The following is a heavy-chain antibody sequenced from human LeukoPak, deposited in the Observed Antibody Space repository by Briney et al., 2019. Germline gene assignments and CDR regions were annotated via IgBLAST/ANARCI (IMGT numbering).Heavy chain of an antibody. D-gene: IGHD3-10*01. CDR3: ARDSGSYYRHGSDY. J-gene: IGHJ4*02. CDR1: GGSISSSSYY. Sequence: PETLSLTCTVSGGSISSSSYYWGWIRQPPGKGLEWIGSIYYSGSTYYNPSLKSRVTISVDTSKNQFSLKLSSVTAADTAVYYCARDSGSYYRHGSDYWGQGTLVTVSS. CDR2: IYYSGST. V-gene: IGHV4-39*02.